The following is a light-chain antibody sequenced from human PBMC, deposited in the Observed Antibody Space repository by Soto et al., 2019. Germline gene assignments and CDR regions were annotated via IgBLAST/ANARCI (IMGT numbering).Light chain of an antibody. CDR1: QSVSTY. Sequence: MLLTQSPATLSLSPGERVTLSCRASQSVSTYLAWYQQKPGQAPRLLIYDASNRATGIPVRFSGSGSGTDFTLTISSLEPEDFAVYYCQQRSSWPLTFGGGTKVDIK. CDR3: QQRSSWPLT. CDR2: DAS. J-gene: IGKJ4*01. V-gene: IGKV3-11*01.